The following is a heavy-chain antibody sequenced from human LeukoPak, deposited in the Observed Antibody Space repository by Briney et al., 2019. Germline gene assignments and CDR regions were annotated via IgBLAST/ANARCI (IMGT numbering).Heavy chain of an antibody. J-gene: IGHJ4*02. CDR3: AREKDYSSSPFGRVFRVHPGGFDY. CDR1: GGSFSGYY. V-gene: IGHV4-34*01. D-gene: IGHD3-10*02. CDR2: INHSGST. Sequence: PSETLSLTCAVYGGSFSGYYWSWIRQPPGKGLEWIGEINHSGSTNYNPSLKSRLTISVDTSNNQFSLKLSSVTAADTAVYYCAREKDYSSSPFGRVFRVHPGGFDYWGQGSLVTVSS.